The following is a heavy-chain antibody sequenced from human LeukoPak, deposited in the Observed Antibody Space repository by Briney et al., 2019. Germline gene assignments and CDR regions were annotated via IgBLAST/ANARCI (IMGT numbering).Heavy chain of an antibody. J-gene: IGHJ4*02. V-gene: IGHV4-4*07. CDR1: GGSISSYY. D-gene: IGHD6-13*01. CDR2: IYTSGST. CDR3: ARDREIPYSSSWYGFDY. Sequence: SETLSLTCTVSGGSISSYYWSWIRQPAGKGLEWIGRIYTSGSTNYNPSLKSRVTMSVDTSKNQFSLKLSSVTAADTAVYYCARDREIPYSSSWYGFDYWGQGTLVTVSS.